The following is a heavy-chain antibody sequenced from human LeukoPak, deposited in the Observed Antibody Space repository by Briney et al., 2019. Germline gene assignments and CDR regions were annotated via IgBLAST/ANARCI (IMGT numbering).Heavy chain of an antibody. Sequence: GGSLRLSCAASGFTFSSYAMSWVRQAPGKGLEWVSAISGSGGSTYYADSVKGRFTISRDNSKNTLYLQMNSLRAEDTAVYYCAKDQLPRRTGIAVGGFDYWGQGTLVTVSS. CDR3: AKDQLPRRTGIAVGGFDY. CDR2: ISGSGGST. CDR1: GFTFSSYA. V-gene: IGHV3-23*01. J-gene: IGHJ4*02. D-gene: IGHD6-19*01.